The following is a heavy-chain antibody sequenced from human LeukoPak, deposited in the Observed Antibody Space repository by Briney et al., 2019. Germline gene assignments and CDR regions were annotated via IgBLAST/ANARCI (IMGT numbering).Heavy chain of an antibody. V-gene: IGHV4-4*02. D-gene: IGHD4-17*01. CDR3: ARNRGGDYGDYRSDWFDP. CDR2: IYHRGYT. CDR1: GFTFSSYAM. Sequence: PGGSLRLSCAASGFTFSSYAMSWVRQAPGKGLEWIGEIYHRGYTNYNPSLKTRVTISVDMSKNHFSLELTSVTAADTALYYCARNRGGDYGDYRSDWFDPWGQGTLVTVSS. J-gene: IGHJ5*02.